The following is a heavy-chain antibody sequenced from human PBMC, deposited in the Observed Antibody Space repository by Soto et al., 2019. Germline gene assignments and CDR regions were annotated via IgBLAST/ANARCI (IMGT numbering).Heavy chain of an antibody. Sequence: GGSLRLSCAASGFTFSSYAMHWVRQAPGKGLEWVAVISYDGSNKYYADSVKGRFTISRDNSKNTLYLQMNSLRAEDTAVYYCARAPPRRYYDFWSGYYTAPDYYYYGMDVWGQGTTVTVSS. V-gene: IGHV3-30-3*01. CDR2: ISYDGSNK. D-gene: IGHD3-3*01. CDR3: ARAPPRRYYDFWSGYYTAPDYYYYGMDV. CDR1: GFTFSSYA. J-gene: IGHJ6*02.